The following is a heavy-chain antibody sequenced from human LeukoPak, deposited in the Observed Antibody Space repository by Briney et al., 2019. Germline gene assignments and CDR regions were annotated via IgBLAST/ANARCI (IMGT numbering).Heavy chain of an antibody. D-gene: IGHD3-22*01. J-gene: IGHJ4*02. CDR1: GFTFSSYA. CDR3: AKSRGIGDSSGYYFRTYYFDY. V-gene: IGHV3-23*01. CDR2: ISGSGDIT. Sequence: GRSLRLSCAASGFTFSSYAMSWVRQAPGKGLQWVSAISGSGDITYYADSVKGRFTISRDNSKNTLYLQMNSLRAEDTAVYYCAKSRGIGDSSGYYFRTYYFDYWGQGTLVTVSS.